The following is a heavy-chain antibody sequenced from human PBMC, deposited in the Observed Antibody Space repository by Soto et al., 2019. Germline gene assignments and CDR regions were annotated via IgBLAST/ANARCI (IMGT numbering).Heavy chain of an antibody. Sequence: EVQLVESGGGLIQPGGSLRLSCAASGFTVSSSYMSWVRQAPGKGLEWVSVIYSGGGTYYADSVKGRFTVSRDNSNNTLYLQMNSLRVEDTAVYHCTRDPGYDSGTLSFDPWGQGILVTVSS. CDR1: GFTVSSSY. D-gene: IGHD3-10*01. CDR3: TRDPGYDSGTLSFDP. V-gene: IGHV3-53*01. CDR2: IYSGGGT. J-gene: IGHJ5*02.